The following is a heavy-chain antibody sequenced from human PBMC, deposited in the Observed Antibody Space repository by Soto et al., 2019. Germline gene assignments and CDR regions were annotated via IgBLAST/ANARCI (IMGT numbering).Heavy chain of an antibody. CDR2: IYYSGST. J-gene: IGHJ6*03. CDR1: GGSISSYY. V-gene: IGHV4-59*12. Sequence: SETLSLTCTVSGGSISSYYWSWIRQPPGKGLEWIGYIYYSGSTNYNPSLKSRVTISVDTSKNQFSLKLSSVTAADTAVYYCAREHLGIAAAGHYYYYYYMDVWGKGTTVTVSS. CDR3: AREHLGIAAAGHYYYYYYMDV. D-gene: IGHD6-13*01.